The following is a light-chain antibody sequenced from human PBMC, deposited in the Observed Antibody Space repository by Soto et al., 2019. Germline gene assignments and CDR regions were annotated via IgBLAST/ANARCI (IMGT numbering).Light chain of an antibody. CDR1: QSLLHSNGYNY. J-gene: IGKJ2*01. Sequence: DIVMTQSPLSLPVTPGEPASISCRSSQSLLHSNGYNYLDWYLQKPGQSPRLLIYLGSNRASGVPDRFSGSGSGTDFTLKISREEAEDVGVYYCMQALQTPRYTFGQGTKLEIK. V-gene: IGKV2-28*01. CDR2: LGS. CDR3: MQALQTPRYT.